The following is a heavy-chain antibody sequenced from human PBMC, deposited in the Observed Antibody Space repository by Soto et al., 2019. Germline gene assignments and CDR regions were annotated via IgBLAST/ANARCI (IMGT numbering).Heavy chain of an antibody. V-gene: IGHV3-23*01. Sequence: EVQLLEFGGGLVQPGGSLRLSCAASGFNFGNYAMSWVRQGPEKGLEWVATISGSGRSTYDADSLKGRFTISRDNSKNTLYLQMNSLRAEDTAEYYCAKGGGDYTPYDYWGQGALVSVSS. J-gene: IGHJ4*02. CDR1: GFNFGNYA. CDR3: AKGGGDYTPYDY. D-gene: IGHD4-17*01. CDR2: ISGSGRST.